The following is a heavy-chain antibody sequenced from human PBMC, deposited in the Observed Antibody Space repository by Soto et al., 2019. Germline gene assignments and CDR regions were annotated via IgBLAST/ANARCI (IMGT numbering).Heavy chain of an antibody. CDR3: ARGASYVMDV. CDR1: GFTFSTYS. Sequence: PGGSLRLSCAASGFTFSTYSMNWVRQAPGKGLEWVSYISSGSSPIYYADSVKGRFTISRDNAKNSLYLQMNSLRAEDTAAYYCARGASYVMDVWGKGTTVTVSS. J-gene: IGHJ6*04. CDR2: ISSGSSPI. V-gene: IGHV3-48*01.